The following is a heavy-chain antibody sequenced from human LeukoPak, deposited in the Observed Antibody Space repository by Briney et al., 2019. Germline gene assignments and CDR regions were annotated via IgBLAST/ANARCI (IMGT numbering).Heavy chain of an antibody. CDR3: ARYVVYGSGKYYFDY. J-gene: IGHJ4*02. CDR2: INYGGTT. V-gene: IGHV4-39*01. Sequence: SETLSLTCTVSGGYISNSNYYWSWIRQPPGKELESIASINYGGTTYYNPSLKSRVTISVDTSKNQFSLRLSSVTAADTAVYLCARYVVYGSGKYYFDYWGQGSLVTVSS. D-gene: IGHD3-10*01. CDR1: GGYISNSNYY.